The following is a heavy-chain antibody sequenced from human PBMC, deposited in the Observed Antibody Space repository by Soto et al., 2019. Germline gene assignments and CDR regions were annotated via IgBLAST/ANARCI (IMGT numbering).Heavy chain of an antibody. V-gene: IGHV4-61*01. CDR2: VYYTGRT. CDR1: SGSFKSGSYY. D-gene: IGHD3-16*01. J-gene: IGHJ4*02. CDR3: ARDYDYFDR. Sequence: PSETLSLTCTVSSGSFKSGSYYWSWVRQPPGKGLEWIGYVYYTGRTSYSPSLKSRVTISADASKNQFPLILTSVTTADTAVYYCARDYDYFDRWGQGSLVTVSS.